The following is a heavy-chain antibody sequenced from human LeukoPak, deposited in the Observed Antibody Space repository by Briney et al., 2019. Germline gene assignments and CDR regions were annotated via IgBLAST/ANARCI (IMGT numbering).Heavy chain of an antibody. J-gene: IGHJ6*02. V-gene: IGHV4-59*01. Sequence: LETLSLTCTVSGGSISSYYWSWIRQPPGKGLEWIGYIYYSGSTNYNPSLKSRVTISVDTSKNQFSLKLSSVTAADTAVYYCARTPKSGYYGMDVWGQGTTVTVSS. D-gene: IGHD3-3*01. CDR2: IYYSGST. CDR3: ARTPKSGYYGMDV. CDR1: GGSISSYY.